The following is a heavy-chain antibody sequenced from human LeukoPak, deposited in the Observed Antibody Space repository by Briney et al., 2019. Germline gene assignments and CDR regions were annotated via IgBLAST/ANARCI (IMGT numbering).Heavy chain of an antibody. V-gene: IGHV3-23*01. Sequence: GRSLRLSCVASGFTFSRHGMNWVRQAPGKGLEWVSGISPSGDIKYYADSVKGRFTISRDNSKNTLFLQMNNLRVEDMAVFYCAKDWNWAIDYWGQGTLVTVSS. J-gene: IGHJ4*02. CDR1: GFTFSRHG. CDR3: AKDWNWAIDY. CDR2: ISPSGDIK. D-gene: IGHD1-7*01.